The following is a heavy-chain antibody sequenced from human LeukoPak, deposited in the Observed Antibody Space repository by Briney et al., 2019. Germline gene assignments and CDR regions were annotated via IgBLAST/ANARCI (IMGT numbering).Heavy chain of an antibody. CDR3: ARELSGQHLGYFDY. J-gene: IGHJ4*02. D-gene: IGHD3-16*01. Sequence: SETLSLTCTVSGYSISSGYYWGWIRQPPGTGLEWIGSIYHSGSTYYNPSLKSRVTISVDTSKNQFSLKLSSVTAADTAVYYCARELSGQHLGYFDYWGQGTLVTVSS. CDR1: GYSISSGYY. CDR2: IYHSGST. V-gene: IGHV4-38-2*02.